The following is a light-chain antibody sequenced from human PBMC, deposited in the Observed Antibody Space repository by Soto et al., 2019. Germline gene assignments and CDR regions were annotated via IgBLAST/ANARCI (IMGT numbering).Light chain of an antibody. CDR1: QSISSY. CDR2: AAS. CDR3: QQSYSTPMYT. J-gene: IGKJ2*01. V-gene: IGKV1-39*01. Sequence: DIQMTQSPSSLSASVGDRVTITCRASQSISSYLNWYQQKPGKAPKLLIYAASSLQSGVPSRFSGSGSGTGCTLTISSLQPEDFATYYCQQSYSTPMYTFGQGTKLEIK.